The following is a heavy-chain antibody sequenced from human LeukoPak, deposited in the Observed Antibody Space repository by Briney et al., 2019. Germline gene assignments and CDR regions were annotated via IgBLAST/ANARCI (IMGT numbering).Heavy chain of an antibody. Sequence: SVKVSCKASGGTFSSYAISWVRQAPGQGLEWMGRIIPTLGIANYAQKFQGRVTITADKSTSTAYMELSSLRSEDTAVYYCAVWGFGDYVDYFDYWGQGTLVTVSS. CDR1: GGTFSSYA. CDR2: IIPTLGIA. CDR3: AVWGFGDYVDYFDY. D-gene: IGHD4-17*01. V-gene: IGHV1-69*04. J-gene: IGHJ4*02.